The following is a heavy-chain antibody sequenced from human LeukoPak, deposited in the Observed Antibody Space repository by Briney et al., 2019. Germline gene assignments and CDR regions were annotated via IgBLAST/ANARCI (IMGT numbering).Heavy chain of an antibody. CDR3: ASVGTSYDYGDYGGPN. J-gene: IGHJ1*01. CDR1: GFTFSSYS. Sequence: GGSLRLSCAASGFTFSSYSMNWVRQAPGKGLEWVSYISSSSSTIYYADSVKGRFTISRDNAKNSLYLQMNSLRAEDTAVYYCASVGTSYDYGDYGGPNWGQGTLVTVSS. V-gene: IGHV3-48*01. D-gene: IGHD4-17*01. CDR2: ISSSSSTI.